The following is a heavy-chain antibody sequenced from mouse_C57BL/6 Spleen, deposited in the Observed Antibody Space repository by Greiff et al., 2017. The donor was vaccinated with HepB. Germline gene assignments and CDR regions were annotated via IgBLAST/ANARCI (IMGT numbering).Heavy chain of an antibody. V-gene: IGHV5-9-1*02. D-gene: IGHD4-1*01. J-gene: IGHJ4*01. Sequence: KLVESGEGLVKPGGSLKLSCAASGFTFSSYAMSWVRQTPEKRLEWVAYISSGGDYIYYADTVKGRFTISRDNARNTLYLQMSSLKSEDTAMYYCTRAGTGTAMDYWGQGTSVTVSS. CDR2: ISSGGDYI. CDR3: TRAGTGTAMDY. CDR1: GFTFSSYA.